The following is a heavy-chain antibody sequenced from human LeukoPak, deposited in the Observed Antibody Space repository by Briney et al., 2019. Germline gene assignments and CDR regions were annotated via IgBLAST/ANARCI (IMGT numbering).Heavy chain of an antibody. CDR1: GFTFSSYW. V-gene: IGHV3-7*01. CDR3: ARETYYDFWSGQDAFDI. CDR2: IKQDGSEK. D-gene: IGHD3-3*01. Sequence: GGSLILSCAASGFTFSSYWMSWVRQAPGKGLEWVANIKQDGSEKYYVDSVKGRFTISRDDAKNSLYLQMNSLRAEDTAVYYCARETYYDFWSGQDAFDIWGQGTMVTVSS. J-gene: IGHJ3*02.